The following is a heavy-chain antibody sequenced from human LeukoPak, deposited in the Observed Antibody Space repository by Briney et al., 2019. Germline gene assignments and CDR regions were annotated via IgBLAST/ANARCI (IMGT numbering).Heavy chain of an antibody. Sequence: PGGSLRLSCAASGFTSRNYWMHWVRQAAGKGLVWVSRINSDGSSTTYADSVKGRLTISRDNAKNTLYLQMSSLRAEDTAVYYCVRESSAWELDYWGQGTLVIASS. CDR3: VRESSAWELDY. V-gene: IGHV3-74*01. CDR1: GFTSRNYW. CDR2: INSDGSST. D-gene: IGHD6-19*01. J-gene: IGHJ4*02.